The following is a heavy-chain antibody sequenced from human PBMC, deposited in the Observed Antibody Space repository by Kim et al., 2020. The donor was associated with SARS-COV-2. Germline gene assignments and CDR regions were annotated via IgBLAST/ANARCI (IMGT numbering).Heavy chain of an antibody. J-gene: IGHJ4*02. Sequence: GGSLRLSCAASGFTFSDYYMSWIRQAPGKGLEWVSYISSSSSYTNYADSVKGRFTISRDNAKNSLYLQMNSLRAEDTAVYYCAREGIMVRGVLDYWGQGTLVTVSS. CDR3: AREGIMVRGVLDY. D-gene: IGHD3-10*01. CDR2: ISSSSSYT. CDR1: GFTFSDYY. V-gene: IGHV3-11*06.